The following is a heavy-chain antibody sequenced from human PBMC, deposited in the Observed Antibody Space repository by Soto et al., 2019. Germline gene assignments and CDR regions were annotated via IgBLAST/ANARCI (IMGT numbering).Heavy chain of an antibody. D-gene: IGHD3-9*01. Sequence: SGPTLVNPTQTLTLTCPFSGFSLSTSGVGVAWIRQPPGKALEWLALIYWDDGKRYSPSLKTRLKITKDTSKNQVVLTLTNVDPVDTATYYCPHRTAYDISTGYYPFDYWGQGSLVTVSS. V-gene: IGHV2-5*02. CDR2: IYWDDGK. CDR1: GFSLSTSGVG. CDR3: PHRTAYDISTGYYPFDY. J-gene: IGHJ4*02.